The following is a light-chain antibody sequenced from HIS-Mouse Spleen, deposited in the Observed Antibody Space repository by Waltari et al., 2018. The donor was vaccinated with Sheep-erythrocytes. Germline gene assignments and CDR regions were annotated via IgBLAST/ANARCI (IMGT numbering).Light chain of an antibody. CDR3: SSYTSSSTQV. Sequence: QSALTQPASVSGSPGQSITISCTGTSSDVGGYNYVSWYQQHPGKAPKLMIYEVSNRPSGGSNRFSRSKSGNTASLTISGLQAEDEADYYCSSYTSSSTQVFRGGTKLTVL. J-gene: IGLJ2*01. V-gene: IGLV2-14*01. CDR1: SSDVGGYNY. CDR2: EVS.